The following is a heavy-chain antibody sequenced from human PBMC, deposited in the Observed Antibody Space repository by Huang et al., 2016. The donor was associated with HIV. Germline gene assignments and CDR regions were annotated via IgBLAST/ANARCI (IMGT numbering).Heavy chain of an antibody. CDR1: GFTFSSYA. D-gene: IGHD3-10*01. Sequence: QERLVDSGGGVVQLGRSLRLSCEASGFTFSSYAMHWVRQAPGKGREWVAVISYEGSNQHYVDSVKGRFTISRDNSKKMLYLQMNSLRMGDTAVYYCARGSAGVLWFGEMWGQGTLVTVSS. CDR2: ISYEGSNQ. V-gene: IGHV3-30*04. J-gene: IGHJ4*02. CDR3: ARGSAGVLWFGEM.